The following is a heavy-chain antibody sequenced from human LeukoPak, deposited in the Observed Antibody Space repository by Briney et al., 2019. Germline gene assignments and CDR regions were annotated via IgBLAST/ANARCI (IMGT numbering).Heavy chain of an antibody. CDR1: GFTFDDYA. CDR2: ISWNSGSI. V-gene: IGHV3-9*01. J-gene: IGHJ4*02. Sequence: PGGSLRLSCAASGFTFDDYAMHWVRQAPGKGLEWVSGISWNSGSIGYADSVKGRFTISRDNAKNSLYLQMNSLRAEDTAVYYCARASYDSTGYSDYWGQGTLVTVSS. D-gene: IGHD3-22*01. CDR3: ARASYDSTGYSDY.